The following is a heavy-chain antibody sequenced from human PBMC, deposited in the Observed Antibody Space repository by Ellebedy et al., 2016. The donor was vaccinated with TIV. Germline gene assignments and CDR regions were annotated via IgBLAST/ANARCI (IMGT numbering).Heavy chain of an antibody. CDR1: GLTFSSHA. CDR3: ARDPVGVGPAFDV. CDR2: ITESGGNT. J-gene: IGHJ3*01. Sequence: GESLKIPCAAPGLTFSSHAMSWVRQAPGKGLEWVSSITESGGNTYYADSVKGRFTISRDNSKDTLFLQMNSLRAEDTAIYFCARDPVGVGPAFDVWGQGTMVTVSS. D-gene: IGHD4-23*01. V-gene: IGHV3-23*01.